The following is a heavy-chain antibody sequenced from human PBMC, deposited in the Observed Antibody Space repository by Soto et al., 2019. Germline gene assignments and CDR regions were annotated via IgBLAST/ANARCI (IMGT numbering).Heavy chain of an antibody. Sequence: QVQLVESGGGVVQPGRSLRLSCAASGFTFSSYGMHWVRQAPGKGLEWVAVIWYDGSNKYYADSVKGRFTISRDNSKNTLYLQMNSLRAEDTAVYYCAREVIAVAAPFYGMDVWGQGTTVTVSS. CDR2: IWYDGSNK. CDR3: AREVIAVAAPFYGMDV. V-gene: IGHV3-33*01. CDR1: GFTFSSYG. J-gene: IGHJ6*02. D-gene: IGHD6-19*01.